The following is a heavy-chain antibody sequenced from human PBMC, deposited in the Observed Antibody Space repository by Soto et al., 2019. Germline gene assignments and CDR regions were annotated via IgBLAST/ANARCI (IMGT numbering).Heavy chain of an antibody. CDR3: ARVGEFTIGVRGSGYGMDV. Sequence: EVQLLESGGGLVQPGGSLRVSCEASGFTFRSYGMSWVRQAPGKGLEWVSGISGSGRTTDLTDSVKGRFTISRDNAKDTVYLEMNSLRVEDTAVYYCARVGEFTIGVRGSGYGMDVWGQGTTVIVSS. D-gene: IGHD3-10*01. J-gene: IGHJ6*02. CDR2: ISGSGRTT. CDR1: GFTFRSYG. V-gene: IGHV3-23*01.